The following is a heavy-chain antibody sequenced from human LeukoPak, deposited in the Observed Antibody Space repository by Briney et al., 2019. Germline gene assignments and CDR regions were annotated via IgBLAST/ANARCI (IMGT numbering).Heavy chain of an antibody. D-gene: IGHD5-18*01. J-gene: IGHJ6*03. Sequence: GSLGLSCAASGFTFSSYSMNWVRQPPGKGLEWIGEINPSGSTNYSPSLKSRVTISVDTSKNQFSLKLSSVAAADTAVYFCARVGYRYVINDWSRTGLGAYPTKYYYHMDVWDKGTTVTVSS. CDR3: ARVGYRYVINDWSRTGLGAYPTKYYYHMDV. CDR2: INPSGST. CDR1: GFTFSSYS. V-gene: IGHV4-34*01.